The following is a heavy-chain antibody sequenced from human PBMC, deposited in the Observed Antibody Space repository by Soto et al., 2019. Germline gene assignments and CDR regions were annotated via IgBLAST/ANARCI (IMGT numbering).Heavy chain of an antibody. CDR3: AKRQSFDFWSGYLPSFDY. V-gene: IGHV3-23*01. CDR1: AINFRSYA. J-gene: IGHJ4*02. D-gene: IGHD3-3*01. CDR2: VGGSGSDT. Sequence: PGGSLRLSCSASAINFRSYAMSWVRQAPGKGLEWVSAVGGSGSDTYYADSVKGRFTISRDDSKNTLYLHMSSLRVEDTAIYYCAKRQSFDFWSGYLPSFDYWGQGTPVTVSS.